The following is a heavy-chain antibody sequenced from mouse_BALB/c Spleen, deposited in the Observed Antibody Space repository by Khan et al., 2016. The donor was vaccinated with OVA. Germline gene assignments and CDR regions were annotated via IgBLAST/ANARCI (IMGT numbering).Heavy chain of an antibody. D-gene: IGHD1-1*01. Sequence: QLEESGPGLVKPSQSLSLTCTVTGYSITTNYAWDWIRQFPGNKLEWMGFISYSGSTSYNPSLKSRISITRDTSTNQFFLQLNSVTTEDTATYYCARKNYYDYAVDYWGQGTSVTVSS. CDR2: ISYSGST. V-gene: IGHV3-2*02. J-gene: IGHJ4*01. CDR3: ARKNYYDYAVDY. CDR1: GYSITTNYA.